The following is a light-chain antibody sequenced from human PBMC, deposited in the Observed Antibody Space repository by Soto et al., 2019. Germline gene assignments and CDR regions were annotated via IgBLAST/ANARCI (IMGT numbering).Light chain of an antibody. CDR3: QVWDRSTRV. J-gene: IGLJ3*02. V-gene: IGLV3-1*01. CDR1: KLGKKY. CDR2: QDR. Sequence: SYELTQPPSVSVSPGQTASITCSGAKLGKKYACWYQQKAGQSPVLVMYQDRRRPSGIPERFSGSNSGNTATLTISGTQAMDEADYYCQVWDRSTRVFGGGTKVTVL.